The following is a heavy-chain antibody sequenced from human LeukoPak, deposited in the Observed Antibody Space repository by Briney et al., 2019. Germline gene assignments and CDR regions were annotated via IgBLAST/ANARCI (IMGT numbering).Heavy chain of an antibody. CDR2: ISGSGGST. CDR3: AKFEFGF. Sequence: GGSFRLSCAVSGFTFSSYVMSWVRQAPGKGLEWVSAISGSGGSTYYADSVKGRFTISRDNSKNTLYLRMNSLRDEDTAVYYCAKFEFGFWGQGTLVTVSS. D-gene: IGHD3-16*01. J-gene: IGHJ4*02. CDR1: GFTFSSYV. V-gene: IGHV3-23*01.